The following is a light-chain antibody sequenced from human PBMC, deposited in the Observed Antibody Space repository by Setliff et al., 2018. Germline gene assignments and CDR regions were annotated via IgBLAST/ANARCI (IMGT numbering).Light chain of an antibody. Sequence: QSALAQPRSVSGSPGQSVTISCTGTSSDVGGYNYVSWYQQHPGKAPKVMIYDVSERPSGVPDRFSGSKSGNTASLTISGLQAEDEAEYYCCSYAGSYTDVFGTGTKVTVL. V-gene: IGLV2-11*01. CDR2: DVS. J-gene: IGLJ1*01. CDR3: CSYAGSYTDV. CDR1: SSDVGGYNY.